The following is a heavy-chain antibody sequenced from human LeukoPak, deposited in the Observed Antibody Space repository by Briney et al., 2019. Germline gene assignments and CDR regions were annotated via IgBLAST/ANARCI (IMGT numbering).Heavy chain of an antibody. D-gene: IGHD3-9*01. V-gene: IGHV1-2*02. CDR3: ARDRYYDILTGYYATYDY. CDR2: INPNSGGT. J-gene: IGHJ4*02. Sequence: ASVKVSCKASGYTFTGYYMHWVRQAPGQGLEWMGWINPNSGGTNYAQKFQGRVTMTRDTSISTAYMELRRLRSDDTAVYYCARDRYYDILTGYYATYDYWGQGTLVTVSS. CDR1: GYTFTGYY.